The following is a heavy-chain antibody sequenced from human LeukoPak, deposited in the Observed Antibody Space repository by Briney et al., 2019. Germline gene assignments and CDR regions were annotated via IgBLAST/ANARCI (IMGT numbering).Heavy chain of an antibody. CDR2: MNPNSGNS. J-gene: IGHJ4*02. CDR3: ARGLDSGSYYVYLY. D-gene: IGHD1-26*01. CDR1: GYTFTSYD. Sequence: ASVKVSCTASGYTFTSYDINWVRQATGQGLEWMGWMNPNSGNSVYAREFQGRVTMTRNTAINTAYMELSSLGSDDTAMYYCARGLDSGSYYVYLYWGQGTPVIDSS. V-gene: IGHV1-8*01.